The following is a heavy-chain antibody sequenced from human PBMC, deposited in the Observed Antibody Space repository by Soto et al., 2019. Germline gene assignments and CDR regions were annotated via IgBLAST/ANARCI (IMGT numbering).Heavy chain of an antibody. D-gene: IGHD2-21*01. CDR2: IYVTGAV. Sequence: TLSLTCSVSGAALNSGNYYWSWIRRVPGKGLEWIGHIYVTGAVDYNPSLRDRITISQDTSERQFSLNLRLVTAADTAVYYCARLRIATNNYKWFDPWGQGTLVTVSS. J-gene: IGHJ5*02. V-gene: IGHV4-31*03. CDR1: GAALNSGNYY. CDR3: ARLRIATNNYKWFDP.